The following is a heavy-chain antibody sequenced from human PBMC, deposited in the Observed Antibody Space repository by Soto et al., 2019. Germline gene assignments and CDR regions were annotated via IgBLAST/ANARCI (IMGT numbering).Heavy chain of an antibody. J-gene: IGHJ6*02. D-gene: IGHD3-9*01. CDR2: INYSGST. CDR1: GGSISSYY. V-gene: IGHV4-59*01. Sequence: SETLSLTCTVSGGSISSYYWSWIRQPPGKGLEWIGYINYSGSTNYNPSLKSRVTISVDTSNNQFSLKLSSVTAADTAVYYCARATHYDILTGYYPTYYYYGMDVWGQGTTVTVSS. CDR3: ARATHYDILTGYYPTYYYYGMDV.